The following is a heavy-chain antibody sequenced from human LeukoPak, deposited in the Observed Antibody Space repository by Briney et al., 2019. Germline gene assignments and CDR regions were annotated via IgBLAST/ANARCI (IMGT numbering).Heavy chain of an antibody. CDR3: ARDRTPKTYYYDSRGYYFDF. CDR2: INHSGTT. V-gene: IGHV4-38-2*02. Sequence: PSETLSLTCAVSGYSLSSGYYWGWIRQTPGKGLEWIGSINHSGTTYYNPSLNSRATISVDTMKNQIFLRLRSVTAADRAVYYCARDRTPKTYYYDSRGYYFDFWGQGVLVTVSS. J-gene: IGHJ4*02. D-gene: IGHD3-22*01. CDR1: GYSLSSGYY.